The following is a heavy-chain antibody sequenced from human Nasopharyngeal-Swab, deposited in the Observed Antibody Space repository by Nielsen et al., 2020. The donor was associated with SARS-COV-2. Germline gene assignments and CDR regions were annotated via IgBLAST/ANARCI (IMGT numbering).Heavy chain of an antibody. CDR1: EFTMSRNG. D-gene: IGHD1-26*01. V-gene: IGHV3-48*02. CDR2: ISYSSSTS. CDR3: ARDVAIVGATLEN. J-gene: IGHJ4*02. Sequence: GGSLRLSCAASEFTMSRNGMNWVRQAQGKGLEWVAYISYSSSTSYYADSVKGRFTISRDNPKNSLYLQMNSLRNEDTALYYCARDVAIVGATLENWGQGTLVTVSS.